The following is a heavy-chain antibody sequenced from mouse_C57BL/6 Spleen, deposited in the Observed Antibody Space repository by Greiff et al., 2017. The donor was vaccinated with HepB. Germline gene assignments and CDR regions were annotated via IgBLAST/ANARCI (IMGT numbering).Heavy chain of an antibody. D-gene: IGHD1-1*01. V-gene: IGHV1-42*01. CDR3: ARGPTVGGDWFAY. CDR2: INPSTGGT. Sequence: VQLQQSGPELVKPGASVKISCKASGYSFTGYYMNWVKQSPEKSLEWIGEINPSTGGTTYNQKFKAKATLTVDKSSSTAYMQLKSLTSEDSAVYYCARGPTVGGDWFAYWGQGTLVTVSA. CDR1: GYSFTGYY. J-gene: IGHJ3*01.